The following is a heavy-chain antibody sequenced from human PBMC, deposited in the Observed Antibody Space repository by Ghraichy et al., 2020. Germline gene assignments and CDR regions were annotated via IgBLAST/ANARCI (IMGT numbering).Heavy chain of an antibody. V-gene: IGHV3-21*01. CDR3: ARGGLSGSYYFDY. J-gene: IGHJ4*02. CDR2: ISGSSIYI. D-gene: IGHD1-26*01. Sequence: GGSLRLSCTASGFTFSSYTMNWVRQAPGKGLEWISSISGSSIYIYYADSVKDRFTISRDNAKNSLYPQMNSLRAEDTAVYYCARGGLSGSYYFDYWGQGTLVTV. CDR1: GFTFSSYT.